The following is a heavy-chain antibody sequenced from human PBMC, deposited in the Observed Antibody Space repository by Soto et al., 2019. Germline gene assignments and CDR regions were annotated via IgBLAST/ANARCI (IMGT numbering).Heavy chain of an antibody. V-gene: IGHV4-39*02. Sequence: SETLSLTCTVSGGSISSSSYYWGWIRQPPGKGLEWIGSIYYSGSTYYNPSLKSRVTISVDTSKNQFSLKLSSVTAADTAVYYCARDNIPGLFDYWGQGSLVIVSS. CDR2: IYYSGST. J-gene: IGHJ4*02. CDR3: ARDNIPGLFDY. CDR1: GGSISSSSYY. D-gene: IGHD2-21*01.